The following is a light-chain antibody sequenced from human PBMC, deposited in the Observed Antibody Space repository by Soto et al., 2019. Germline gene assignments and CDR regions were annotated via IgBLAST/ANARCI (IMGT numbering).Light chain of an antibody. Sequence: DIQVTQSPSSLSASVGDRVTITCRASQSISSYLNWYQEKPGEAPKLLTYATSSLQSGVPPRFSGSGFGTDFTLTVSSLQPEDFATYYCQQLSRYPLTFGGGTKVDIK. CDR1: QSISSY. CDR2: ATS. CDR3: QQLSRYPLT. J-gene: IGKJ4*01. V-gene: IGKV1-39*01.